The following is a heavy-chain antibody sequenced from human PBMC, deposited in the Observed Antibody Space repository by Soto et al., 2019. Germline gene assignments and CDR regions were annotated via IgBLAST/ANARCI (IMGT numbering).Heavy chain of an antibody. CDR3: ARGGGSDSFDY. V-gene: IGHV4-30-2*01. CDR2: INYLETT. CDR1: GASITYGGYS. D-gene: IGHD1-26*01. Sequence: SETLSLTCTVSGASITYGGYSGSWIRQTPGKGLEWIGYINYLETTFYNPSFESRLTLSIDRAKNQFSLNLNSMSAADRAVYFCARGGGSDSFDYWGQGILVTVSS. J-gene: IGHJ4*02.